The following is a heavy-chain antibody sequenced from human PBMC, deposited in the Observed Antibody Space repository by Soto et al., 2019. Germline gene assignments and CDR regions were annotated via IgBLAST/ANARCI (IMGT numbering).Heavy chain of an antibody. Sequence: GGSLRLSCAASGFTFSDYYMSWIRQAPGKGLEWVSYISSSSSYTNYADSVKGRFTISRDNAKNSLYLQMNSLRAEDTAVYYCARSSNIVVVPAGFVAPWDYWGQGTLVTVSS. D-gene: IGHD2-2*01. J-gene: IGHJ4*02. CDR1: GFTFSDYY. CDR3: ARSSNIVVVPAGFVAPWDY. V-gene: IGHV3-11*06. CDR2: ISSSSSYT.